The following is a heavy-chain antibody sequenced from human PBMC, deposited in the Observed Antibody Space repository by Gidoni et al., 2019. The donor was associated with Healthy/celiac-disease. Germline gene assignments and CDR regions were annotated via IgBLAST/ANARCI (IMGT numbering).Heavy chain of an antibody. D-gene: IGHD3-10*01. CDR3: ARDRWELDAFDN. CDR1: VGSISSVSYY. Sequence: QVQLQHSGPALVTPSHTLSLSCTVSVGSISSVSYYWSWIRQHAGKGLEWIGRIYTSGSTNYNPSLKSRVTISVDTSKNQFSLKLSSVTAADTAVYYCARDRWELDAFDNWGQGTMVTVSS. CDR2: IYTSGST. V-gene: IGHV4-61*02. J-gene: IGHJ3*02.